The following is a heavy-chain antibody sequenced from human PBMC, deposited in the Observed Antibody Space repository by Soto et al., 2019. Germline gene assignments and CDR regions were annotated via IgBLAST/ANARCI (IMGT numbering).Heavy chain of an antibody. CDR1: GGTFSSYA. D-gene: IGHD2-2*02. CDR3: ARKRACSSTSCYTGPYYYGMDV. CDR2: IIPIFGTA. J-gene: IGHJ6*02. Sequence: SVKVSCKASGGTFSSYAISWVRQAPGQGLEWMGGIIPIFGTANYAQKFQGRVTITADESTSTAYMELSSLRSEDTAVYYCARKRACSSTSCYTGPYYYGMDVWGQGTTVTVSS. V-gene: IGHV1-69*13.